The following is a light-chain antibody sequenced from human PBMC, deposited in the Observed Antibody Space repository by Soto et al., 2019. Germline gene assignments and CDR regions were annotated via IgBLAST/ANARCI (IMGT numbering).Light chain of an antibody. CDR2: CAS. V-gene: IGKV3-20*01. CDR3: QQYGSSPPWT. CDR1: QSVSSSY. J-gene: IGKJ1*01. Sequence: EIVLTQSPGTLSLSPGERATLSCRASQSVSSSYLAWYQQKPGQAPRLLIYCASSRATGIPDRFSGSGSGTDFTLTISRLEPEDLAVYYCQQYGSSPPWTFGQGTKVDIK.